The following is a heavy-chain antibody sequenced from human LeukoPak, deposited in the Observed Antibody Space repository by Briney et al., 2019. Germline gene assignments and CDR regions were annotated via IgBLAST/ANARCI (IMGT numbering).Heavy chain of an antibody. D-gene: IGHD3-10*01. CDR1: GGSFSGYY. V-gene: IGHV4-34*01. J-gene: IGHJ6*04. CDR2: INHSGST. Sequence: PSETLSLSCAVYGGSFSGYYWSWIRQPPGKGLEWLAEINHSGSTNYNPSLKSRFTISVDTSKNQFYLKLSSVTAADTAVYYCARDIMVRGVIKRSGMDVWGKGTTVTVSS. CDR3: ARDIMVRGVIKRSGMDV.